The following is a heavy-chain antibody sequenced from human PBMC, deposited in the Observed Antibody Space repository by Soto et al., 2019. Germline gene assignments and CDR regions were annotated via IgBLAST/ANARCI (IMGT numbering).Heavy chain of an antibody. CDR3: ARGGYITFGGVIVIRNKYNWFDP. J-gene: IGHJ5*02. CDR1: GGSFSGYY. D-gene: IGHD3-16*02. CDR2: INHSGST. Sequence: PSETLSLTCAVYGGSFSGYYWSWIRQPPGKGLEWIGEINHSGSTNYNPSLKSRVTISVDTSKNQFSLKLSSVTAADTAVYYCARGGYITFGGVIVIRNKYNWFDPWGQGTLVTVSS. V-gene: IGHV4-34*01.